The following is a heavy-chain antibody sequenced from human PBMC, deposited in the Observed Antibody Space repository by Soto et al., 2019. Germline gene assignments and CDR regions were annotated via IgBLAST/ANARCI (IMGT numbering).Heavy chain of an antibody. CDR3: ARSYYDSTGFAVDP. Sequence: QMQLQASGPGLVKPSETLSLTCNVSGASVSHGYWSWIRQPPGKALEWIGFMYFGGSFNYTPSLTSRATISVATSKTQFSMQLPSVTASDTAVYYCARSYYDSTGFAVDPWGQGTLVTVSS. CDR1: GASVSHGY. V-gene: IGHV4-59*02. D-gene: IGHD3-22*01. CDR2: MYFGGSF. J-gene: IGHJ5*02.